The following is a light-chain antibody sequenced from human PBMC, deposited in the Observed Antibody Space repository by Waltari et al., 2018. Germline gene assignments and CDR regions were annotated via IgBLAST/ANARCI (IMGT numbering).Light chain of an antibody. CDR1: QSLVHSDGNTH. J-gene: IGKJ2*01. Sequence: EVVMTQSPLSLPVTLGQPASISCKSSQSLVHSDGNTHLNWFQQRQGQSPRRLIYRVSNRDSGVPDRFSGSGSGTDFTLKISRVEAEDVGVYYCMQGTHWPYTFGQGTKLDIK. V-gene: IGKV2-30*02. CDR3: MQGTHWPYT. CDR2: RVS.